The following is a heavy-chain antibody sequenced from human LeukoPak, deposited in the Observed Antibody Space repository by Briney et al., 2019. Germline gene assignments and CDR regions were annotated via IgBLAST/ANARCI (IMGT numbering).Heavy chain of an antibody. CDR3: ARWPTVVTQPIDY. D-gene: IGHD4-23*01. Sequence: GESLKISCKASGYTFSDYWIGWVRQMPVQGLEWMGIVYPGDSDTRYSPSFQGQVTISADKSISTAYLQWSSLKASDTAMYYCARWPTVVTQPIDYWGQGTLVTVSS. CDR2: VYPGDSDT. J-gene: IGHJ4*02. CDR1: GYTFSDYW. V-gene: IGHV5-51*01.